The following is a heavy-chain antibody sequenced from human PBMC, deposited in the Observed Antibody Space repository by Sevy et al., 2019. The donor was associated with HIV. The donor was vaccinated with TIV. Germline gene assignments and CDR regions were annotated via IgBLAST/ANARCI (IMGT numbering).Heavy chain of an antibody. D-gene: IGHD1-20*01. CDR2: IYYSGST. Sequence: SETLSLTCTVSGGSISSYYWSWIRQPPGKGLEWIGYIYYSGSTNYNPSLKSRVTISVDTSKNQFSLKLSSVTAADTAVYYCAGEVITGGGVFDPWGQGTLVTVSS. J-gene: IGHJ5*02. V-gene: IGHV4-59*01. CDR3: AGEVITGGGVFDP. CDR1: GGSISSYY.